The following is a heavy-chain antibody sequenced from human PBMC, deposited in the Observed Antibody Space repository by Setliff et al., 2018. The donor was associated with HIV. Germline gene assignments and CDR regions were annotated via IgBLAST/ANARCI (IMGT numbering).Heavy chain of an antibody. CDR2: IPHNGGT. D-gene: IGHD4-17*01. Sequence: SETLSLTCAVSGYSIGSGSFWGWIRRPPGKGLEWIATIPHNGGTYYNPDPSLTGRVTISVDTSKNQFSLKLAFVTAADTAVYYCARYSTLTTNFDYWGQGTLVTVSS. CDR3: ARYSTLTTNFDY. V-gene: IGHV4-38-2*01. J-gene: IGHJ4*02. CDR1: GYSIGSGSF.